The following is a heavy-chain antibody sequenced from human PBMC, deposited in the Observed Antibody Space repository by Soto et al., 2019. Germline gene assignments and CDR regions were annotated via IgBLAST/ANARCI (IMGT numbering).Heavy chain of an antibody. D-gene: IGHD5-18*01. Sequence: QVQLQESGPGLVKPSQTLSLTCSVSDDSISSGRYNWNWIRHHPGKGREWIGRIFYTGRTHYNPSLKSRLTISLDTSKNQFSLSLSSVTAADTAVYYCASSGSKYGSDAFHIWGQGTMVTVAS. V-gene: IGHV4-31*03. CDR1: DDSISSGRYN. CDR3: ASSGSKYGSDAFHI. CDR2: IFYTGRT. J-gene: IGHJ3*02.